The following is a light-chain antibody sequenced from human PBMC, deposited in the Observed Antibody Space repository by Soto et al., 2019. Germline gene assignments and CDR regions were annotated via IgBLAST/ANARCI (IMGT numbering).Light chain of an antibody. V-gene: IGLV2-8*01. CDR3: SSFAGNNNLV. CDR1: SSDVGGHNY. CDR2: EVT. J-gene: IGLJ1*01. Sequence: QSALTQPPSASGSPGQSLTISCTGTSSDVGGHNYVSRYQRHPGKAPTLIIFEVTKPPSGVPDRFSGSKSGNTATLTVSGLQAEDEAEYHCSSFAGNNNLVFGTGTKVTVL.